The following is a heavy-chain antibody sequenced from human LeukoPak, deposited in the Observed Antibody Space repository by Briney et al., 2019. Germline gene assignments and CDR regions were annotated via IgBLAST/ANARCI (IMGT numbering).Heavy chain of an antibody. Sequence: SETLSLTCTVSGGSISSGGYYWSGIRQHPGKGLEWIGYIYYSGSTYYNPSLKSRVTISVDTSKNQFSLKLSSVTAAHTAVYYCARGRGSTSWDFDLWGRGTLVTVSS. D-gene: IGHD2-2*01. CDR3: ARGRGSTSWDFDL. J-gene: IGHJ2*01. V-gene: IGHV4-31*03. CDR1: GGSISSGGYY. CDR2: IYYSGST.